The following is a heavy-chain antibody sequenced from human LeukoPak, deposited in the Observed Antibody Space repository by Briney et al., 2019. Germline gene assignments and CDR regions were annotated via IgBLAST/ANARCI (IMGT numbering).Heavy chain of an antibody. Sequence: PSETLSLTCTVSGGSISPYYWSWIRQPPGKGLEWIGYIYYSGSTNYNPSLKSRVTISVDTSKNQFSLKLSSVTAADTAVYYCASSILGYCSGGSCYWFDPWGQGTLVTVSS. J-gene: IGHJ5*02. D-gene: IGHD2-15*01. V-gene: IGHV4-59*01. CDR2: IYYSGST. CDR3: ASSILGYCSGGSCYWFDP. CDR1: GGSISPYY.